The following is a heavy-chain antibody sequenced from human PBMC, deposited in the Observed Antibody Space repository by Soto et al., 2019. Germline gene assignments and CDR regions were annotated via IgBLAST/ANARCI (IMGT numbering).Heavy chain of an antibody. CDR1: GGSISSSNYY. Sequence: QLQLQESGPGLVKPSETLSLTCTVSGGSISSSNYYWGWIRQPPGKGLEWIGSLYYSGSSYYNPSLKSRVTISLDTSNQQSSLKLKAVAAADTAVYYCASMTVAGTWFDSWGQGTLVTVSS. CDR3: ASMTVAGTWFDS. J-gene: IGHJ5*01. CDR2: LYYSGSS. V-gene: IGHV4-39*01. D-gene: IGHD6-19*01.